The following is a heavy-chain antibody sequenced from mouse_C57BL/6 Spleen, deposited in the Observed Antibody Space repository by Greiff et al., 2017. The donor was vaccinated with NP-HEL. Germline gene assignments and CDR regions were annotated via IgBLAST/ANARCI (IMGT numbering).Heavy chain of an antibody. D-gene: IGHD2-4*01. Sequence: QVQLKQPGAELVKPGASVKLSCKASGYTFTSYWMHWVKQRPGQGLEWIGMIHPNSGSTNYNEKFKSKATLTVDKSSSTAYMQLSSLTSEDSAVYYCAEIYYDYDLYYAMDYWGQGTSVTVSS. CDR3: AEIYYDYDLYYAMDY. J-gene: IGHJ4*01. CDR1: GYTFTSYW. CDR2: IHPNSGST. V-gene: IGHV1-64*01.